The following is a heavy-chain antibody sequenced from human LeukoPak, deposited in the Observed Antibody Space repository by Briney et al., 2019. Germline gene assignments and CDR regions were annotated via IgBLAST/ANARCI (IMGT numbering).Heavy chain of an antibody. V-gene: IGHV3-33*01. J-gene: IGHJ6*03. Sequence: PGGSLRLSCAASGFTFSSYGMHWVRQAPGKGLEWVAVIWYDGSNKYYADSVKGRFTISRDNSKNTLYLQMNSLRAEDTAVYYCARVEMATIRARYYYYMDVWGKGTTVTVSS. CDR2: IWYDGSNK. CDR3: ARVEMATIRARYYYYMDV. D-gene: IGHD5-24*01. CDR1: GFTFSSYG.